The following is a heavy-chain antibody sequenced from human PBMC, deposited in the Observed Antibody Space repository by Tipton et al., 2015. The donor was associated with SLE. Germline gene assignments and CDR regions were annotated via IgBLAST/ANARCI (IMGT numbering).Heavy chain of an antibody. V-gene: IGHV1-2*02. Sequence: QVQLVQSGAEVKKPGASVKVSCKASGYTFTGYYMHWVRQAPGPGLEWMGWINPNSGGTNYAQKFQGRVTMTTDTSTSTAYMELRSLRSDDTAVYYCARPRGPGYCSSTSCWEALDYWGQGTLVTVSS. D-gene: IGHD2-2*01. CDR1: GYTFTGYY. J-gene: IGHJ4*02. CDR3: ARPRGPGYCSSTSCWEALDY. CDR2: INPNSGGT.